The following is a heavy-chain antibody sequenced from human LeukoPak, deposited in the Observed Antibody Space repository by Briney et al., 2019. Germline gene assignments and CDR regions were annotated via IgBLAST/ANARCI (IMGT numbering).Heavy chain of an antibody. J-gene: IGHJ4*02. V-gene: IGHV3-30*03. CDR3: ARAPRPYSSSWYYFDY. CDR2: ISYDGSNK. D-gene: IGHD6-13*01. CDR1: GFTFSSYG. Sequence: GGTLRLSCAASGFTFSSYGMSWVRQAPGKGLEWVAVISYDGSNKYYADSVKGRFTISRDNSKNTLYLQMNSLRAEDTAVYYCARAPRPYSSSWYYFDYWGQGTLVTVSS.